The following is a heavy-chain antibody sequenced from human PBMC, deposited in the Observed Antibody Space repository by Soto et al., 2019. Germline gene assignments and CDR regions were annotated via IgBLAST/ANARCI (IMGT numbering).Heavy chain of an antibody. V-gene: IGHV3-33*01. D-gene: IGHD3-3*01. Sequence: PGGSLRLSCAASGFTFSSYGMHWVRQAPGKGLEWVAVIWYDGSNKYYADSVKGRFTISRDNSKNTLYLQMNSLRAEDTAVYYCARYDFWTGYYSMDVWGQGTTVTVSS. CDR3: ARYDFWTGYYSMDV. CDR2: IWYDGSNK. J-gene: IGHJ6*02. CDR1: GFTFSSYG.